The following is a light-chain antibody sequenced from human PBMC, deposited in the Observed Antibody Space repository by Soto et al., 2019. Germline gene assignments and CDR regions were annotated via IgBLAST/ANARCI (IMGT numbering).Light chain of an antibody. CDR3: SSYTSSSTLLV. CDR2: EVS. Sequence: QSAPAQPASVSGSPGQSITMSCTGTSSDVGGYNYVSWYQQHPGKAPKLMIYEVSNRPSGVSNRFSGSKSGNTASLTISGLQAEDEADYYCSSYTSSSTLLVFGGGTKLTVL. CDR1: SSDVGGYNY. J-gene: IGLJ2*01. V-gene: IGLV2-14*01.